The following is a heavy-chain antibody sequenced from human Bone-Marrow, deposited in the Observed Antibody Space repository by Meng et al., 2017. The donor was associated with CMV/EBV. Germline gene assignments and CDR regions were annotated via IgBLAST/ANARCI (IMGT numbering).Heavy chain of an antibody. CDR1: GFTFSSYQ. Sequence: GGSLRLSCVASGFTFSSYQMNWVRRAPGKGLGWVSYIARNRTIFYAGSVKGRFTISRDSSKKMVYVQVNSLRVEDTAVYYCVREGQGPGSAMDVWGQGTMVTVSS. J-gene: IGHJ6*02. CDR2: IARNRTI. D-gene: IGHD6-19*01. V-gene: IGHV3-69-1*02. CDR3: VREGQGPGSAMDV.